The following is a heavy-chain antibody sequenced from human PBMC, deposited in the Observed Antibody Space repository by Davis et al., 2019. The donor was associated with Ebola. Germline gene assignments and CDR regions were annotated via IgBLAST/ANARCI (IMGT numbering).Heavy chain of an antibody. CDR1: GVSFCGYY. Sequence: QTPSLTCAVYGVSFCGYYWSWIRQSPGRGLEWIGEINHSGSTNYNPSLKTRVTISVDTSKNQFSLKLSSVTAADTAVYYCASYDFWSGLVDYWGQGTLVTVSS. CDR3: ASYDFWSGLVDY. V-gene: IGHV4-34*01. J-gene: IGHJ4*02. CDR2: INHSGST. D-gene: IGHD3-3*01.